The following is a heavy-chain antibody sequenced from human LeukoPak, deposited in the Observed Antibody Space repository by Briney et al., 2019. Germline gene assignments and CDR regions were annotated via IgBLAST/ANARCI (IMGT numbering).Heavy chain of an antibody. D-gene: IGHD1-7*01. V-gene: IGHV4-39*02. CDR3: ARDRTFDL. J-gene: IGHJ2*01. CDR2: IYYSGST. CDR1: GGSISSSGYY. Sequence: SETLSLTCTVSGGSISSSGYYWGWIRQPPGKGLEWIGSIYYSGSTYYNPSLKSRVTISVDTSKNQFSLKLSSVTAADTAVYYCARDRTFDLWGRGTLVTVSS.